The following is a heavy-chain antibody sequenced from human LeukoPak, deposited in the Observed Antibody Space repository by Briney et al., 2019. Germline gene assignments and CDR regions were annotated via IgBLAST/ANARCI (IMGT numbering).Heavy chain of an antibody. CDR3: ARQLATAGKGSYFDY. J-gene: IGHJ4*02. Sequence: PSETLSLTCTVSGDSISSYYWSWIRQPPGKGLEWIGNIYYSGSTNYNPSFKSRVTISVDTSKNQFSLKLSSVTAADTAVYYCARQLATAGKGSYFDYWGQGTLVTDSS. V-gene: IGHV4-59*08. CDR1: GDSISSYY. CDR2: IYYSGST. D-gene: IGHD6-13*01.